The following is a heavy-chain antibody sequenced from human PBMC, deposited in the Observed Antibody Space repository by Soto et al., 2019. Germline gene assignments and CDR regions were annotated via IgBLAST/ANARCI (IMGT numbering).Heavy chain of an antibody. V-gene: IGHV3-74*01. CDR3: LRGNSGYGNFDY. Sequence: GGSLRLSCAASGFTFSSYWMHWARQAPGKGLVWVSRIKGDGSETNYADSVKGRFTISRDNAKNTLYLQLNSLRAEDTAVYYCLRGNSGYGNFDYWGQGTRVTVSS. CDR2: IKGDGSET. CDR1: GFTFSSYW. D-gene: IGHD5-12*01. J-gene: IGHJ4*02.